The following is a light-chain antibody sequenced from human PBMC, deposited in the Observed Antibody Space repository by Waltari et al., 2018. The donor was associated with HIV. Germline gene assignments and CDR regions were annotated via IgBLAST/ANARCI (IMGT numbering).Light chain of an antibody. J-gene: IGLJ1*01. CDR2: AVS. CDR1: SRDVGGHNS. Sequence: QSALTQPASVSGSPGQSLTISCTGTSRDVGGHNSVHWYQLHPGKAPKLMIYAVSNRPSGVSNRFSGSKSDNTASLTISGLQAEDEADYYCSSYTSTSTVYVFGTGTEVTVL. V-gene: IGLV2-14*03. CDR3: SSYTSTSTVYV.